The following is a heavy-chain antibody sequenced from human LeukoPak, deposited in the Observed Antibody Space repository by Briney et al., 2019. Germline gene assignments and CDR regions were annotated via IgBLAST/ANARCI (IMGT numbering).Heavy chain of an antibody. D-gene: IGHD3-10*01. CDR2: VYHSGST. J-gene: IGHJ5*02. V-gene: IGHV4-30-2*01. Sequence: PSQTLSLTCTVSGGSISSGGYYWSWIRQPPGKGLEWIGYVYHSGSTYYNPSLKSRVTISVDRSKNQFSLKLSSVTAADTAVYYCARVKYYYGSGSYLDPWGQGTLVTVSS. CDR1: GGSISSGGYY. CDR3: ARVKYYYGSGSYLDP.